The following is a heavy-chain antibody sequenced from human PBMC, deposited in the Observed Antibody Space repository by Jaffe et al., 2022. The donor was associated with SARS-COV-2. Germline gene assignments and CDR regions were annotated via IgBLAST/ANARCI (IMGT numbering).Heavy chain of an antibody. CDR1: GGSISSGSYY. J-gene: IGHJ6*02. Sequence: QVQLQESGPGLVKPSQTLSLTCTVSGGSISSGSYYWSWIRQPAGKGLEWIGRIYTSGSTNYNPSLKSRVTISVDTSKNQFSLKLSSVTAADTAVYYCARVSANWNDYYYYGMDVWGQGTTVTVSS. D-gene: IGHD1-20*01. CDR3: ARVSANWNDYYYYGMDV. V-gene: IGHV4-61*02. CDR2: IYTSGST.